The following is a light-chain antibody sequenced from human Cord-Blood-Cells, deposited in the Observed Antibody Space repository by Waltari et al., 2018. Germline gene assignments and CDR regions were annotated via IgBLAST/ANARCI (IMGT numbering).Light chain of an antibody. V-gene: IGLV2-11*01. J-gene: IGLJ3*02. Sequence: QSALTQPRSVSGSPGQSVTISCTGTSSDVGGYNYVSWYQQHPGKAPKRMIYDVSKRPSGVPDRFSGSKSGHTASLTISGLQAEDEADYYCCSYAGSYPWVFGGGTKLTVL. CDR3: CSYAGSYPWV. CDR1: SSDVGGYNY. CDR2: DVS.